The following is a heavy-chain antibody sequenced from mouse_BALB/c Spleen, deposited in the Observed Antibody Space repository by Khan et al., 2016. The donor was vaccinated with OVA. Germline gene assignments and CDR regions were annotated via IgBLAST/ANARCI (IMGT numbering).Heavy chain of an antibody. Sequence: QVQLQQPGAELARPGASVKMSCKTSGYTFTTYTLHWVKQRPGRGLEWIGYINPSNDYTNYNQKFKDKSTLTADKSSSTAYMQLSSLTSEDSAVYYCARSGQLGLRGGFTYWGQGTLVTVSA. CDR2: INPSNDYT. V-gene: IGHV1-4*01. D-gene: IGHD3-2*01. J-gene: IGHJ3*01. CDR3: ARSGQLGLRGGFTY. CDR1: GYTFTTYT.